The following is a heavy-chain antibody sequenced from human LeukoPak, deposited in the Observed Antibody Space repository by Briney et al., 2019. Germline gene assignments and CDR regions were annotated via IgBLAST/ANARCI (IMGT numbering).Heavy chain of an antibody. D-gene: IGHD1-26*01. Sequence: GTSLRLSCAASGFTFSVYGMHWVRQGPGKGLEWVALISHDGGNKNYTDSVKGRFTISRDNSKNTVYLQMNSLRPEDTAVYYCAKDRTPSQWELLIDYWGQGTLVTVSS. CDR3: AKDRTPSQWELLIDY. V-gene: IGHV3-30*18. J-gene: IGHJ4*02. CDR1: GFTFSVYG. CDR2: ISHDGGNK.